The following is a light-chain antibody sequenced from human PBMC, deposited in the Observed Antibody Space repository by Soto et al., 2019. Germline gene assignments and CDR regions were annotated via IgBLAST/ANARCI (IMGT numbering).Light chain of an antibody. Sequence: QSALTQPRSVSGSPGQSVTISCTGTSSDVGGYDYVSWYQQRPGKAPKLMIYDVTVRPSGVPDRFSGSKSGNTASLTISWLQTEDEADYYCCSYAGSYTFFVFGTGTKLTVL. CDR1: SSDVGGYDY. J-gene: IGLJ1*01. V-gene: IGLV2-11*01. CDR2: DVT. CDR3: CSYAGSYTFFV.